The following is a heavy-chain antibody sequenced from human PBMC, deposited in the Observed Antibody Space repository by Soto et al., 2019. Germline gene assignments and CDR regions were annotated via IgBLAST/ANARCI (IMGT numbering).Heavy chain of an antibody. V-gene: IGHV4-59*01. D-gene: IGHD3-22*01. CDR1: GGSISSYY. J-gene: IGHJ4*02. Sequence: PSETLSLTCTVSGGSISSYYWSWIRQPPGKGLEWIGYIHYTGSTNYNPSLKSRVTISLDTSKSQFSLKLSSVTAADTAVYYCARDTYYSYGSGSKAPYFDYWGQGTLVTVS. CDR3: ARDTYYSYGSGSKAPYFDY. CDR2: IHYTGST.